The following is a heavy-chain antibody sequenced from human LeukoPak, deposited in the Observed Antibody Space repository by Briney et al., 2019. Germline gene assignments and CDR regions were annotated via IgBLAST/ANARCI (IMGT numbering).Heavy chain of an antibody. V-gene: IGHV1-24*01. J-gene: IGHJ6*02. CDR2: FDPEDGET. CDR3: ATRGVLRFLEWLSPPYYYYGMDV. Sequence: ASVKVSCKVSGYTLTELSMHWVRQAPGKGLEWMGGFDPEDGETIYAQKFQGRVTMTEDTSTDTAYMELSSLRSEDTAAYYCATRGVLRFLEWLSPPYYYYGMDVWGQGTTVTVSS. D-gene: IGHD3-3*01. CDR1: GYTLTELS.